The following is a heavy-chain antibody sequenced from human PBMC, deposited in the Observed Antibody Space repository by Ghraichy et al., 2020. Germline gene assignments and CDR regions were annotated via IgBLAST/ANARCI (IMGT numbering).Heavy chain of an antibody. D-gene: IGHD3-10*01. CDR3: ATDWDYIRGFLYF. CDR1: GYTLTELS. CDR2: FDAEDGKT. V-gene: IGHV1-24*01. J-gene: IGHJ4*02. Sequence: ASVKVSCKVSGYTLTELSMHWVRQAPGKGLEWMGGFDAEDGKTIYAQKFQGRVTMTEDTATDTAYMELSSLRSDDTAVYYCATDWDYIRGFLYFWGQGTLVTVSS.